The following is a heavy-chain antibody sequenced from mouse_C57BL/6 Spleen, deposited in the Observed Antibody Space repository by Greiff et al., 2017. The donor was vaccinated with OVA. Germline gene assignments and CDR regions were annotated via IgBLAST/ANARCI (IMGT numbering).Heavy chain of an antibody. CDR3: ARGTSGDWFAY. J-gene: IGHJ3*01. CDR2: IYPSDSET. Sequence: VQLQQPGAELVRPGSSVKLSCKASGYTFTSYWMDWVKQRPGQGLEWIGNIYPSDSETHYNQKFKDKATLTVDKSSSTAYMQLSSLTSEDSAVYYCARGTSGDWFAYWGQGTLVTVSA. CDR1: GYTFTSYW. V-gene: IGHV1-61*01.